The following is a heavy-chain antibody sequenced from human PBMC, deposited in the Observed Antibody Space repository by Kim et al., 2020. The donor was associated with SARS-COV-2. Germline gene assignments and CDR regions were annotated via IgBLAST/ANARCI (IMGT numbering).Heavy chain of an antibody. J-gene: IGHJ4*02. CDR3: ARDLFYYESSRMEY. Sequence: DSVKGRFTIPRDNAKNSLYVQMKSLRAGDAAVYYCARDLFYYESSRMEYWGQGTLVTVSS. V-gene: IGHV3-7*03. D-gene: IGHD3-22*01.